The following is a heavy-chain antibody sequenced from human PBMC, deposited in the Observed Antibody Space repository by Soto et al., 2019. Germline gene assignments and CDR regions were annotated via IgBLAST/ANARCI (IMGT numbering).Heavy chain of an antibody. J-gene: IGHJ3*02. CDR1: GFTFSSYA. D-gene: IGHD1-26*01. CDR3: ARVPVVGATRVGAFDI. Sequence: QVQLLESGGGVVQPGRSLRLSCAASGFTFSSYAMHWVRQAPGKGLVWVAVISYDGSNKYYSDSVTGRFTISRDNSKNTLYLQMNSLRAEDTAVYYCARVPVVGATRVGAFDIWGQGTMVTVSS. CDR2: ISYDGSNK. V-gene: IGHV3-30-3*01.